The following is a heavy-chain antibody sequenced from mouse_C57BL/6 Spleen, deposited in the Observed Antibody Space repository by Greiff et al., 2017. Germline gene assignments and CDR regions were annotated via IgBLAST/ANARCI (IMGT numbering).Heavy chain of an antibody. CDR1: GYTFTSYW. CDR3: ARGGWLLRPRWTFYAMDY. Sequence: QVQLQQPGAELVKPGASVKLSCKASGYTFTSYWITWVKQRPGQGLEWIGDIYPGSGSTNYNEKFKSKATLTVDTSSSTAYMQLSSLPSEDSAVYYCARGGWLLRPRWTFYAMDYWGQGTSVTVSS. J-gene: IGHJ4*01. CDR2: IYPGSGST. V-gene: IGHV1-55*01. D-gene: IGHD2-3*01.